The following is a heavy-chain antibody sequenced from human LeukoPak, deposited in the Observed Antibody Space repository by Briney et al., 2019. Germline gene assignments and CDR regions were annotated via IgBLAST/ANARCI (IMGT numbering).Heavy chain of an antibody. CDR3: ARDISACSTSCYGVDY. CDR2: ISTSSSYI. V-gene: IGHV3-21*01. J-gene: IGHJ4*02. D-gene: IGHD2-2*01. Sequence: PGGSLRLSCAASGFTFSSYSMNWVRQAPGKGLEWVSSISTSSSYIYHADSVKGRFTISRDNAKSSLYLQMNSLRAEDTAVYYCARDISACSTSCYGVDYWGQGTLVTVSS. CDR1: GFTFSSYS.